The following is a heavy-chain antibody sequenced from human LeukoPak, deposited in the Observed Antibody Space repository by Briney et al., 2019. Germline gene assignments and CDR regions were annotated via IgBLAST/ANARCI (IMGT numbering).Heavy chain of an antibody. CDR2: IYTGGST. D-gene: IGHD5-12*01. J-gene: IGHJ5*02. V-gene: IGHV3-53*01. Sequence: GGSLRLSCAASGFTVSSNYMSWVRQAPGKGLEWVSLIYTGGSTYYADSVKGRFTISRDNSKNTLYLQMNSLRAEDTAVYYCARDPYSAGWYDHWGRGTLVTVSS. CDR1: GFTVSSNY. CDR3: ARDPYSAGWYDH.